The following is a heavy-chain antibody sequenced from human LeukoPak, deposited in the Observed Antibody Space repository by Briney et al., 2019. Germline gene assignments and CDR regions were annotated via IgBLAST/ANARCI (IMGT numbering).Heavy chain of an antibody. CDR2: LGRSGENR. D-gene: IGHD2-2*01. J-gene: IGHJ6*02. CDR1: GFTFTSYA. CDR3: VKDRPCEACMPMDA. Sequence: GGPLKFSCAASGFTFTSYAMSWVRQAPGKGLEWVSGLGRSGENRYYATSVRGRFSISRDNTKDTVYLQMNSLRAEDTAIYYCVKDRPCEACMPMDAWGQGTTVTVSS. V-gene: IGHV3-23*01.